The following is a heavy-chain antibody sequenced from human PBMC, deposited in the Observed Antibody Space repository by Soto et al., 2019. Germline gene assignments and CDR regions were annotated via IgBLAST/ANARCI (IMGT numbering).Heavy chain of an antibody. Sequence: PSETLSLTCTVSGGSISSGGYYWSWIRQHPGKGLEWIGYIYYSGSTYYNPSLKSRVTISVDTSKNQFSLKLSSVTAADTAVYYCAKSGITIFPRCFDPWGQGTLVTVSS. V-gene: IGHV4-31*03. CDR3: AKSGITIFPRCFDP. CDR1: GGSISSGGYY. D-gene: IGHD3-9*01. J-gene: IGHJ5*02. CDR2: IYYSGST.